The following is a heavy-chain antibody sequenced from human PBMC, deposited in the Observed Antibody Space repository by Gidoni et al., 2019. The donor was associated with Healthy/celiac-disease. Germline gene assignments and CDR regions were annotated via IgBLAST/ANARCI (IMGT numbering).Heavy chain of an antibody. D-gene: IGHD3-10*02. CDR3: AKGNVRVAVWGSPMLDAFDI. Sequence: EVQLVESGGGLVQPGRSLRLSCAASGFTFDDYAMHWVRQAPGKGLGWVSGISWNSGSIGYADSVKGRFTISRDNAKNSLYLQMNSLRAEDTALYYCAKGNVRVAVWGSPMLDAFDIWGQGTMVTVSS. CDR2: ISWNSGSI. J-gene: IGHJ3*02. V-gene: IGHV3-9*01. CDR1: GFTFDDYA.